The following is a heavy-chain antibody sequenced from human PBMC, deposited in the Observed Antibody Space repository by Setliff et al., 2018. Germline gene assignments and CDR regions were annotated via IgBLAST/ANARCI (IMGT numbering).Heavy chain of an antibody. J-gene: IGHJ6*03. D-gene: IGHD3-10*01. Sequence: GGSLRLSCAASEFTFSNYWMSWVRQAPGKGLEWVANINQDGSEKYYVDSVKGRFTISRDNARNSLYLQMNSLRAVDTAVYYCARVWFGNMDVWGKGTTVTVSS. CDR1: EFTFSNYW. V-gene: IGHV3-7*03. CDR2: INQDGSEK. CDR3: ARVWFGNMDV.